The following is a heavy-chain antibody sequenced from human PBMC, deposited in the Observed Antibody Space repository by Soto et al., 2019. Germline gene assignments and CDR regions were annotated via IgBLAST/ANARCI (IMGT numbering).Heavy chain of an antibody. V-gene: IGHV2-5*02. J-gene: IGHJ4*02. CDR1: GFSLTSSGVG. CDR3: AHGIYSATWSPVHS. D-gene: IGHD5-12*01. Sequence: QITLIESGPTLVKPTQTLTLTCNFSGFSLTSSGVGVAWIRQPPGKALEWLGIIYWDDAKRYTPSLKTRLTITKDTCKNQVVMTMINMDPVDTATYFCAHGIYSATWSPVHSWGQGALVTVSS. CDR2: IYWDDAK.